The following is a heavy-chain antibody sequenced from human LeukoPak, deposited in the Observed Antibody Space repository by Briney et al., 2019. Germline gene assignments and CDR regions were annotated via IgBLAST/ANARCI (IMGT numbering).Heavy chain of an antibody. Sequence: ASVKVSCKASGYTFTSYGISWVRQAAGQGLEWMGWISAYNGNTNYAQKLQRRVTMTTDTSTRTAYMELTSLRSDDPAVYYCVRCLVGNIVLMVYASGGAHHYWRQRPLVPVSS. CDR1: GYTFTSYG. D-gene: IGHD2-8*01. V-gene: IGHV1-18*01. CDR3: VRCLVGNIVLMVYASGGAHHY. CDR2: ISAYNGNT. J-gene: IGHJ4*02.